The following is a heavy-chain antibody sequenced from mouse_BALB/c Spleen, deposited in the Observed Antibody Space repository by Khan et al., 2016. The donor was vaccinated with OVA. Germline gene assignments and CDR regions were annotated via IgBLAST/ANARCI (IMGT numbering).Heavy chain of an antibody. Sequence: QVQLQQSGAELANPGASVKMSCKASGYTFTSYWMHWVKQRPGQGLEWIGYINPSTGYTEYNQKFKVKATLTTDKSSSTAYMQLSSLTSEDSAVYYWTSRGLLYIFVYWGQGTLVTVSA. CDR3: TSRGLLYIFVY. V-gene: IGHV1-7*01. J-gene: IGHJ3*01. CDR2: INPSTGYT. D-gene: IGHD1-3*01. CDR1: GYTFTSYW.